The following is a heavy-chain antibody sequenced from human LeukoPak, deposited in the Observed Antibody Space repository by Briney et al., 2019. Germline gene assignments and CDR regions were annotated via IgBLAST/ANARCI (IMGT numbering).Heavy chain of an antibody. CDR1: GGSISSYY. J-gene: IGHJ4*02. Sequence: SASLSLTCTVSGGSISSYYWGWIRQPPGKGLEWMGSIYYSGSTSYNPSLKSRVTISVDTSKNQFSLKLSSVTAADTAVYYCARNVLGIFDYWGQGTLVTVSS. V-gene: IGHV4-39*01. D-gene: IGHD7-27*01. CDR3: ARNVLGIFDY. CDR2: IYYSGST.